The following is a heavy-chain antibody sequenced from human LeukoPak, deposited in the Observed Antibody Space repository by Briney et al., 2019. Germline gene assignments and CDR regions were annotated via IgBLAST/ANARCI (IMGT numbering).Heavy chain of an antibody. J-gene: IGHJ4*02. D-gene: IGHD3-22*01. V-gene: IGHV3-21*01. CDR1: GFTFSSYS. CDR2: ISSSSSYI. Sequence: AGGSLRLSCAASGFTFSSYSMNWVRQAPGKGLEWVSSISSSSSYIYYADSVKGRFTISRDNAKNSLYLQMNSLRAEDTAVYYCARVGGGYYDSNYDYWGQGTLVTVSS. CDR3: ARVGGGYYDSNYDY.